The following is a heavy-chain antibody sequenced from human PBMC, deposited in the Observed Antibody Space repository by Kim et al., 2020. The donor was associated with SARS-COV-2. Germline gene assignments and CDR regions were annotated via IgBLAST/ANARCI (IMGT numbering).Heavy chain of an antibody. CDR1: GGTFSSYA. D-gene: IGHD2-2*01. CDR2: IIPILGIA. J-gene: IGHJ5*02. V-gene: IGHV1-69*04. Sequence: SVKVSCKASGGTFSSYAISWVRQAPGQGLEWMGRIIPILGIANYAQKFQGRVTITADKSTSTAYMELSSLRSEDTAVYYCARSIVVVNNNWFDPWGQGTLVTVSS. CDR3: ARSIVVVNNNWFDP.